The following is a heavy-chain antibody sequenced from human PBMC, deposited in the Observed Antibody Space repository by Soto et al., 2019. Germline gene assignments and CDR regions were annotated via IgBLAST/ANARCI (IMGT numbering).Heavy chain of an antibody. D-gene: IGHD3-10*01. CDR3: ARWWYASGSWAMDV. CDR1: GFTFRTYL. V-gene: IGHV3-7*05. Sequence: GGSLRLSCAASGFTFRTYLMTWVRQAPGKGPEWVANISPDGSERYYVDSVKGRFTVSRDNAKNSMSLQMSSLRAEDTAVYYCARWWYASGSWAMDVWGQGTTVTVSS. CDR2: ISPDGSER. J-gene: IGHJ6*02.